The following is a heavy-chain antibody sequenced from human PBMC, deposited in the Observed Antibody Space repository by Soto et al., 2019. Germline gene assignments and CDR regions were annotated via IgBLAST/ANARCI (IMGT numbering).Heavy chain of an antibody. CDR1: GFTFSSYA. J-gene: IGHJ4*02. V-gene: IGHV3-30-3*01. D-gene: IGHD6-13*01. Sequence: QVQLVESGGGVVQPGRSLRLSCAASGFTFSSYAMHWVRQAPGKGLEWVAVISYDGSNKYYADSVKGRFTISRDNSKNTLYLQMNSLRAEDTAVYYCARDLIAAAGTLDYCGQGTLVTVSS. CDR3: ARDLIAAAGTLDY. CDR2: ISYDGSNK.